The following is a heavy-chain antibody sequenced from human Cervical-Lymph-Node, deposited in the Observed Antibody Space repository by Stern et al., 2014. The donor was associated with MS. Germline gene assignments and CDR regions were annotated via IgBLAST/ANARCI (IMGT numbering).Heavy chain of an antibody. CDR2: INRDGTTI. Sequence: EVQLVESGGGLVQPGGSLRLSCVASGFTFRKYWMHWVRQGPGKGLVWVARINRDGTTITHADSVKGRFTISRDNAKNTLYLQMNSLRVEDTAVYYCTKDTYGPEDYWGQGTSVTVSS. J-gene: IGHJ4*02. D-gene: IGHD3-10*01. CDR3: TKDTYGPEDY. CDR1: GFTFRKYW. V-gene: IGHV3-74*03.